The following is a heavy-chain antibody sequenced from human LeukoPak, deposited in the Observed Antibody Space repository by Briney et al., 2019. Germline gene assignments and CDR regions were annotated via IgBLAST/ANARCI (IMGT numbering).Heavy chain of an antibody. J-gene: IGHJ5*02. CDR2: INHSGST. Sequence: PSETLSLTCAVYGGSFSGYYWSWIRQPPGKGLEWIGEINHSGSTNYNPSLKSRVTISVDTSKNQFSLKLSSVTAADTAVYYCARGTALGGLESTNWFDPWGQGTLVTVSS. V-gene: IGHV4-34*01. CDR3: ARGTALGGLESTNWFDP. CDR1: GGSFSGYY. D-gene: IGHD1-14*01.